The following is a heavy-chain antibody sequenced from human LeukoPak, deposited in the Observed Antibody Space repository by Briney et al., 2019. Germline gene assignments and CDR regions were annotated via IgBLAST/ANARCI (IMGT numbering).Heavy chain of an antibody. CDR1: GFTFSSYS. Sequence: GGSLRLSCAASGFTFSSYSMNWVRQAPGKGLEWVSVIYSGGSTYYADSVKGRFTISRDNSKNTLYLQMNSLRAEDTAVYYCARDGLALLPRDWGQGTLVTVSS. CDR3: ARDGLALLPRD. CDR2: IYSGGST. V-gene: IGHV3-53*01. J-gene: IGHJ4*02. D-gene: IGHD6-13*01.